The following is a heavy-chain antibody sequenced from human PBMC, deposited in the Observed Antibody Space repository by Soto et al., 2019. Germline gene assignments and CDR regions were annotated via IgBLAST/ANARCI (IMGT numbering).Heavy chain of an antibody. CDR1: GFTFSSYG. CDR2: ISYDGSNK. Sequence: QVQLVESGGGVVQPGRSLRLSCAASGFTFSSYGMHWVRQAPGKGLEWVGGISYDGSNKYYADSVKGRFTISRDNSKNTLYLQMNSLRAEDTAVYYCAKSRGGEMATLDYWGQGTLVTVSS. J-gene: IGHJ4*02. D-gene: IGHD2-15*01. V-gene: IGHV3-30*18. CDR3: AKSRGGEMATLDY.